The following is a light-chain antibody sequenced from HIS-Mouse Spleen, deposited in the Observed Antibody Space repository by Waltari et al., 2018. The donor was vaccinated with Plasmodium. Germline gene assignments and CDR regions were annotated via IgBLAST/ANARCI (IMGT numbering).Light chain of an antibody. J-gene: IGLJ2*01. CDR3: CSYAGSYTLV. CDR1: SSDVGGYNY. Sequence: QSALTQPRSVSGSPGQSVTISCTGTSSDVGGYNYVSWDQQHPGKAPKLRIYDVSKRPSGVPDRFSGSKSGNTASLTISGLQAEDEADYYCCSYAGSYTLVFGGGTKLTVL. CDR2: DVS. V-gene: IGLV2-11*01.